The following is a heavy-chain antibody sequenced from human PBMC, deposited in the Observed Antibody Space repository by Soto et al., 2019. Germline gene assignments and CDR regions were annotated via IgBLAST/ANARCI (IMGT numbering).Heavy chain of an antibody. CDR2: ISSSSSTI. V-gene: IGHV3-48*01. D-gene: IGHD3-3*01. Sequence: GGSLRLSCAASGFTFSSYSMNWVRQAPGKGLEWVSYISSSSSTIYYADSVKGRFTISRDNAKNSLYLQMNSLRAEDTAVYYCAQKADDFWSGYYGSPGWFDPWGQGTLVTAPQ. J-gene: IGHJ5*02. CDR1: GFTFSSYS. CDR3: AQKADDFWSGYYGSPGWFDP.